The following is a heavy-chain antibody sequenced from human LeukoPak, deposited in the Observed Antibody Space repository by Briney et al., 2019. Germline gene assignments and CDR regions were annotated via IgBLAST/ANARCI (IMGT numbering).Heavy chain of an antibody. CDR3: AKDRRMELLKSAEYFQH. CDR1: GFTFSSYA. J-gene: IGHJ1*01. Sequence: PGGSLRLSCAASGFTFSSYAMSWVRQAPGKGLERVSAISGSGGSTYYADSVKGRSTISRDSSKNTLYLQMNSLRAEDTAVYYCAKDRRMELLKSAEYFQHWGQGTLVTVSS. D-gene: IGHD1-7*01. V-gene: IGHV3-23*01. CDR2: ISGSGGST.